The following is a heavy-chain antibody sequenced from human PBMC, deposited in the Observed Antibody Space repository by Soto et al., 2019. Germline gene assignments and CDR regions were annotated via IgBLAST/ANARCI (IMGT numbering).Heavy chain of an antibody. D-gene: IGHD2-2*01. J-gene: IGHJ5*02. CDR1: GFTFSTYA. CDR3: VKHSEYQLLSWFDP. Sequence: LESGGGLAQPGGSLRLSCAASGFTFSTYAMSWVRQALGKGLEWVSGISAGGGNTFYADSVRGRFTISRDNSKNTLDLQMSSLRAEDAALYFCVKHSEYQLLSWFDPWGQGTLVTVSS. V-gene: IGHV3-23*01. CDR2: ISAGGGNT.